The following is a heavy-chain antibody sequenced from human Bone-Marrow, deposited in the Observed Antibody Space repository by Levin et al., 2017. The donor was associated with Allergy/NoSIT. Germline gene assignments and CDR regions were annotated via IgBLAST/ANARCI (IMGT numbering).Heavy chain of an antibody. J-gene: IGHJ4*02. V-gene: IGHV3-48*02. D-gene: IGHD2/OR15-2a*01. CDR2: ISSSSSTI. CDR1: GFTFSDYS. Sequence: QTGGSLRLSCAASGFTFSDYSMDWVRQAPGKGLEWLSYISSSSSTIYYPDSVKGRFTISRDNAKNSLYLHMNSLRDEDTAVYYCARVGLRSLDYWGQGTLVTVSS. CDR3: ARVGLRSLDY.